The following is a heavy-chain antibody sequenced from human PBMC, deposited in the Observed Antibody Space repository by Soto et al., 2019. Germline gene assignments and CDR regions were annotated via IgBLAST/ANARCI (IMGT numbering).Heavy chain of an antibody. CDR1: GFTFSTYG. J-gene: IGHJ6*02. Sequence: QVQLVESGGGEVQPGRSLTISCAASGFTFSTYGMHWVRQTQGKGLEWVAVISYDGTNKFYSDSVKGGFTISRDNFKNTLTLQMNSLRADDTAVYSCAKDLQSYGDYDYYCYGMDVWGLGTRVTVSS. CDR3: AKDLQSYGDYDYYCYGMDV. CDR2: ISYDGTNK. D-gene: IGHD4-17*01. V-gene: IGHV3-30*18.